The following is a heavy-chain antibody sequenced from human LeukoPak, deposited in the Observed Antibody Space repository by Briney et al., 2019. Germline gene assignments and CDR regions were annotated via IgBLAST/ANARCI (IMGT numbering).Heavy chain of an antibody. CDR3: ARAYYYGSGSYYNHFDY. D-gene: IGHD3-10*01. V-gene: IGHV3-23*01. Sequence: GGSLRLSCAASGFTFSSYAMSWVRQAPGKGLEWVSAISGSGGSTYYADSVKGRFTISRDNSKNTLYLQMNSLRAEDTAVYYCARAYYYGSGSYYNHFDYWGQGTLVTVSS. CDR2: ISGSGGST. J-gene: IGHJ4*02. CDR1: GFTFSSYA.